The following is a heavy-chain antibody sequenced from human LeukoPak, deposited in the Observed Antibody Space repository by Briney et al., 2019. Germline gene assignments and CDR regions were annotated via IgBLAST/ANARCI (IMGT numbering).Heavy chain of an antibody. CDR2: IIPIFGTA. J-gene: IGHJ6*03. CDR1: GGTFSSYA. CDR3: ARDRDDFWSGYYNYYYYYYMDV. D-gene: IGHD3-3*01. V-gene: IGHV1-69*13. Sequence: ASVKVSCRASGGTFSSYAISWVRQAPGQGLEWMGGIIPIFGTANYAQKFQGRVTITADESTSTAYMELSSLRSEDTAVYYCARDRDDFWSGYYNYYYYYYMDVWGKGTTVTVSS.